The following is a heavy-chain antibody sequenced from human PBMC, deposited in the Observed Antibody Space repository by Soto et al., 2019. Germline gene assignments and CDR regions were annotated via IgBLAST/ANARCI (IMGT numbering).Heavy chain of an antibody. Sequence: QLVQSGTEVKKPGASVKVSCKASGYSFTGYYIHWVRQAPRQGLEWLGWINPNSGGTNYAQKFQGWVTMTRDTSISTAYMELSRLGSDDTAVYYCARSAAGPGYGMDVWGQGTTVTVSS. CDR3: ARSAAGPGYGMDV. CDR1: GYSFTGYY. V-gene: IGHV1-2*04. CDR2: INPNSGGT. J-gene: IGHJ6*02. D-gene: IGHD6-13*01.